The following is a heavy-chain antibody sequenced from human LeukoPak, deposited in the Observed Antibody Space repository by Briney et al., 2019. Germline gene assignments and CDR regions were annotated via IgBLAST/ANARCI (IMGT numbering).Heavy chain of an antibody. Sequence: GGSLRLXCAASGFTFDDYAMHWVRQAPGKGLEWVSLISGDGGSTYYADSAKGRFTISRDNSKNSLYLQMNSLRTEDTALYYCAKDTPGFYDILTGEDAFDIWGQGTMVTVSS. D-gene: IGHD3-9*01. J-gene: IGHJ3*02. CDR3: AKDTPGFYDILTGEDAFDI. CDR2: ISGDGGST. CDR1: GFTFDDYA. V-gene: IGHV3-43*02.